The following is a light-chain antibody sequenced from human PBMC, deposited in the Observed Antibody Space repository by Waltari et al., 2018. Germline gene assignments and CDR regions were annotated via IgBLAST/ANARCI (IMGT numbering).Light chain of an antibody. J-gene: IGKJ1*01. CDR2: AAS. Sequence: EVVLTQSPGTLSLSPGERATLSCRASQSIGRYLVWYPQRPGQAPMLLIYAASTRDTGIPDRFSGSGSWTDFTLTISRLKLEVFAVYYCQNHERLPATFGQGTKVEIK. CDR3: QNHERLPAT. V-gene: IGKV3-20*01. CDR1: QSIGRY.